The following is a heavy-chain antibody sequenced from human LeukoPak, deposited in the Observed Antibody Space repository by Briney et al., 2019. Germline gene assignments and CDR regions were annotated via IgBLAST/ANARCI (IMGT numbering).Heavy chain of an antibody. CDR2: INSDGSST. D-gene: IGHD6-19*01. J-gene: IGHJ4*02. CDR1: GFTFSSYW. Sequence: GGSLRLSCAASGFTFSSYWIHWVRQAPGKGLVWVSRINSDGSSTRYADSVNGRLSISRDNAKNSLYLQINSLRAEDTAVYYCASVSTGSGWPSFDYWGQGTLVTVSS. CDR3: ASVSTGSGWPSFDY. V-gene: IGHV3-74*01.